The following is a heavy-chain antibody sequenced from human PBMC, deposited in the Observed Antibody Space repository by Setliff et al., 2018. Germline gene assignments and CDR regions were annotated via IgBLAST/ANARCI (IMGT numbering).Heavy chain of an antibody. CDR1: NHSVSSDYY. CDR2: IYHTGKT. D-gene: IGHD5-12*01. J-gene: IGHJ4*02. CDR3: ARTLSGYLSYFDS. Sequence: SETLSLTCVVSNHSVSSDYYWGWVRQSPVKGLEWIGNIYHTGKTYYNPSLKSRVTISIDTSKDYFSLRLTSVTAADTAMYFCARTLSGYLSYFDSWGQGTLVTVSS. V-gene: IGHV4-38-2*01.